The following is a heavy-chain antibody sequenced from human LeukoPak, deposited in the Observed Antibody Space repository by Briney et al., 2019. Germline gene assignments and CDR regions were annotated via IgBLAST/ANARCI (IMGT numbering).Heavy chain of an antibody. J-gene: IGHJ4*02. V-gene: IGHV1-2*02. CDR1: GYTFIGYY. Sequence: ASVKVSCKASGYTFIGYYMHWVRQAPGQGLEGVGWINPNSGGTNYAQKFQGRVTMTRDTSISTAYMELSRLRSDDTAVYYCARGSSYGSGSYPYWGQGTLVTVSS. D-gene: IGHD3-10*01. CDR2: INPNSGGT. CDR3: ARGSSYGSGSYPY.